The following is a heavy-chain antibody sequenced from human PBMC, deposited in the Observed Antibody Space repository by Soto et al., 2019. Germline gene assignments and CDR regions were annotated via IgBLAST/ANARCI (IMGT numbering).Heavy chain of an antibody. D-gene: IGHD5-12*01. Sequence: EVQLVESGEGLVQPGGSLRVSCAASGFTFSSYAMHWVRQAPGKGLEYVSGISTNGGSTDYADSVKGRFTISRDNSKNTLYLQMGSLRAEDMAVYYCARSDGYNAPYYNGLDVWGQGTTVTVSS. V-gene: IGHV3-64*02. J-gene: IGHJ6*02. CDR3: ARSDGYNAPYYNGLDV. CDR2: ISTNGGST. CDR1: GFTFSSYA.